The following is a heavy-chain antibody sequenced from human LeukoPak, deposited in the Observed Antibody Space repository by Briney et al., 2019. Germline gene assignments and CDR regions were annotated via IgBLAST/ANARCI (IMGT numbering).Heavy chain of an antibody. D-gene: IGHD3-10*01. CDR2: IESKTDGGST. Sequence: GGSHRLSCAASGFSFSDAWMSWVRQIPGKGLEWVGRIESKTDGGSTDYAAPVKGRFTISRDDSTNTLYLQMNSLRSEDTAVYYCTTYGSGRKFDYWGQGILVTVSS. J-gene: IGHJ4*02. CDR3: TTYGSGRKFDY. CDR1: GFSFSDAW. V-gene: IGHV3-15*04.